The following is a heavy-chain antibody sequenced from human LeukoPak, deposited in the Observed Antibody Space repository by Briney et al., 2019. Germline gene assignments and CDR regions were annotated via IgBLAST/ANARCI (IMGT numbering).Heavy chain of an antibody. CDR3: ARSIDDYGDYVGWYFDL. Sequence: SETLSLTCTVSGYSISSGYYWGWIRQPPGKGLEWIGSIYHSGSTYYNPSLKSRVTISVDTSKNQFSPKLSSVTAADTAVYYCARSIDDYGDYVGWYFDLWGRGTLVTVSS. J-gene: IGHJ2*01. D-gene: IGHD4-17*01. CDR2: IYHSGST. CDR1: GYSISSGYY. V-gene: IGHV4-38-2*02.